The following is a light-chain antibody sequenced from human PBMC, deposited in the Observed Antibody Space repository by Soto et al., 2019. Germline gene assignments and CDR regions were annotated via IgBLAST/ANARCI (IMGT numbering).Light chain of an antibody. V-gene: IGLV2-8*01. CDR3: AAWDDSLNGVV. J-gene: IGLJ2*01. Sequence: QSALTQSPSASGSPGQSVTISCTGTSSDIGGYNSVSWYQQHPGKAPKVMIYDVTKRPSGVPDRFSGSKSGTSASLAISGLQSEDEADYYCAAWDDSLNGVVFGGGTKVTVL. CDR1: SSDIGGYNS. CDR2: DVT.